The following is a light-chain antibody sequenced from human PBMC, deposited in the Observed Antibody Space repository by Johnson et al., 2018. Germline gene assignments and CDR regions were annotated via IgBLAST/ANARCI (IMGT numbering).Light chain of an antibody. CDR3: GTWDSSLSAGNV. J-gene: IGLJ1*01. Sequence: QSVLTQPPSVSADPGQKVTISCSGSSSNIGNNYVSWYKQLPGTAPKLLIYENNKRPSGIPDRFSGSKSGTSATLGITGLQTGDEADYYCGTWDSSLSAGNVFGTGTKVTVL. CDR1: SSNIGNNY. V-gene: IGLV1-51*02. CDR2: ENN.